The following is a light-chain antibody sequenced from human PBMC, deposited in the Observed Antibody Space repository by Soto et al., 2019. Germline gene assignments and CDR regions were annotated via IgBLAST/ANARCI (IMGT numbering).Light chain of an antibody. V-gene: IGKV3-20*01. CDR3: QQYGCSPLT. Sequence: EIVLTQSPGTLSLPPGERATLSCRASQSVSSDYLAWYQQKPGQTPKVLIYRASSRATGIPDRFSGSGSGTDFTLTISRLEPEDFAVYYCQQYGCSPLTFGGGTKVEIK. J-gene: IGKJ4*01. CDR2: RAS. CDR1: QSVSSDY.